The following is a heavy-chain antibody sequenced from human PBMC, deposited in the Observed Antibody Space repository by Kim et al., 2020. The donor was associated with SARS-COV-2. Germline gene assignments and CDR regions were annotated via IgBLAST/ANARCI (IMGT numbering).Heavy chain of an antibody. CDR3: ARVRYSYGHGGIDY. CDR2: IYYSGST. V-gene: IGHV4-59*01. J-gene: IGHJ4*02. D-gene: IGHD5-18*01. CDR1: GGSISSYY. Sequence: SETLSLTCTVSGGSISSYYWSWIRQPPGKGLEWIGYIYYSGSTNHNPSLKSRVTISVDTSKNQFSLKLSSVTAADTAVYYCARVRYSYGHGGIDYWGQGTLVTVSS.